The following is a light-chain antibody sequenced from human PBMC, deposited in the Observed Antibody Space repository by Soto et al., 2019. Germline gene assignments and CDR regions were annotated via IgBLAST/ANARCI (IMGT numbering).Light chain of an antibody. CDR3: SSYTSSSIDYV. Sequence: QSALTQPASVSGSPGRSITISCTGTSSDVGGYNYVYWYQQHPGKAPKLMIYEVSNRPSGVSNRFSGSKSGNTASLTISGLQAEDEADYYCSSYTSSSIDYVFGTGTKLTVL. V-gene: IGLV2-14*01. CDR2: EVS. CDR1: SSDVGGYNY. J-gene: IGLJ1*01.